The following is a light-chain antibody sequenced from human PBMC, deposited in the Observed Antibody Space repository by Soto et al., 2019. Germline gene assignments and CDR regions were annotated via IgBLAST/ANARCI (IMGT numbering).Light chain of an antibody. J-gene: IGLJ1*01. V-gene: IGLV1-40*01. Sequence: QSVLTQPPSVSGAPGQRVTISCTGSSSNIGAGYDVHWYQQLPGTAPKLLIYANSNRPSGVPGRFSGSKSGTSASLVITGLQAEDEADYYCQSYDSSLSGYVFGTGTKLTVL. CDR2: ANS. CDR1: SSNIGAGYD. CDR3: QSYDSSLSGYV.